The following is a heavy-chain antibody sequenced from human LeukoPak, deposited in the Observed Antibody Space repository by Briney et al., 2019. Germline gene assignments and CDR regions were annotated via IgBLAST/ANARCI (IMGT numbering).Heavy chain of an antibody. CDR1: GFTFSSYA. Sequence: GGSLRLSCAASGFTFSSYAMSWVRQAPGKGLEWVSAISGSGGSTYYADSVKGRFTISRDNSKNTLYLQMNGLRAEDTAVYYCARHGEYSSSTTFDYWGQGTLVTVSS. V-gene: IGHV3-23*01. CDR3: ARHGEYSSSTTFDY. D-gene: IGHD6-6*01. J-gene: IGHJ4*02. CDR2: ISGSGGST.